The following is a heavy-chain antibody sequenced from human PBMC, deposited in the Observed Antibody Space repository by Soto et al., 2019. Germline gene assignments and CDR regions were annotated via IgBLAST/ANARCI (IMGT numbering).Heavy chain of an antibody. CDR3: APLSVSLSGPYGIHV. D-gene: IGHD2-15*01. Sequence: SETLSLTCSVSGYSVTSSDYDWAWIRQPPGKGLEWIGSMFYSGLTYYNPSLKSRATLSVDTSKNQFSVRLNSVTAADTAVYYCAPLSVSLSGPYGIHVWGQGTTVTVSS. V-gene: IGHV4-39*01. CDR1: GYSVTSSDYD. J-gene: IGHJ6*02. CDR2: MFYSGLT.